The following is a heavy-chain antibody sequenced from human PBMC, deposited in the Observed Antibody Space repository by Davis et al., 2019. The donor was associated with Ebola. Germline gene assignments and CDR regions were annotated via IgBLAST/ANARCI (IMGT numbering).Heavy chain of an antibody. CDR2: IYPDDSDT. D-gene: IGHD7-27*01. CDR1: EYSFTNYW. V-gene: IGHV5-51*01. J-gene: IGHJ3*01. CDR3: ARGLSLGRTFDV. Sequence: KVSCKGSEYSFTNYWVAWVRQMPGKGLECMGIIYPDDSDTRYSPSFQGQVTISADKSISTAYLQWNSLKASDTAMYYCARGLSLGRTFDVWGQGTMVTVSS.